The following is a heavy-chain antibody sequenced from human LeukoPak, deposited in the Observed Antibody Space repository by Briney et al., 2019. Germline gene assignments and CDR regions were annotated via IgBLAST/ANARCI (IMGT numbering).Heavy chain of an antibody. CDR2: IKEDGSEK. V-gene: IGHV3-7*03. Sequence: PGGSLRLSCAASGFAVSNYWMSWVRQAPGKGLECVANIKEDGSEKYYVDSVKGRFTISKDSVRHSLYLQMNSLRDEDTALYYCAKAHDYGDYAGFDYWGQGTLVSVSS. CDR1: GFAVSNYW. J-gene: IGHJ4*02. D-gene: IGHD4-17*01. CDR3: AKAHDYGDYAGFDY.